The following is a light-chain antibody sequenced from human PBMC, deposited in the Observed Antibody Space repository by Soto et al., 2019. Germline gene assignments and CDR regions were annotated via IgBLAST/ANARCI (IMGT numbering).Light chain of an antibody. Sequence: DIQMTQSPSTLSASVGDTVTITCRASQSFSNWLAWYKQKPGQAPKFLIYKASTLESGVPSRFSGSGSGTEFTLTISILQPDDFATYYCQQYNSYAWTFGQGTKVEIK. J-gene: IGKJ1*01. CDR3: QQYNSYAWT. CDR1: QSFSNW. V-gene: IGKV1-5*03. CDR2: KAS.